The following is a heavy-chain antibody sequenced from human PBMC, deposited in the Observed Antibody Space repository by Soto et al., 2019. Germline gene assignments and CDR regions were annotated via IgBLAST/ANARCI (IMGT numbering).Heavy chain of an antibody. J-gene: IGHJ4*02. CDR1: GFTFSSYN. CDR3: TRGLVLSFGGHRISSY. D-gene: IGHD1-26*01. Sequence: EVQLVESGGGLVQPGGSLRLSCAASGFTFSSYNMNWVRQAPGKGLEWISFISTSGKTIHYADSIEGRFTISRDNAENLLYLRMDSLRDEDTARYYCTRGLVLSFGGHRISSYWGRGTLVTVSS. CDR2: ISTSGKTI. V-gene: IGHV3-48*02.